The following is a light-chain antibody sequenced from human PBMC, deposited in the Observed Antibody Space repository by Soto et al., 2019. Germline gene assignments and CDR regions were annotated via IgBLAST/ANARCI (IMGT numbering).Light chain of an antibody. V-gene: IGKV1-27*01. CDR2: AAS. J-gene: IGKJ1*01. Sequence: DIQMTQSPSSLSASVGDRVTLTCRASQGISNYLAWYQQKPGKAPKLLISAASTLQSGVPSRFSGSGSGTDFTLTISSLQPEDVATYYCQKYNSAPWTFGQGTKVEIK. CDR3: QKYNSAPWT. CDR1: QGISNY.